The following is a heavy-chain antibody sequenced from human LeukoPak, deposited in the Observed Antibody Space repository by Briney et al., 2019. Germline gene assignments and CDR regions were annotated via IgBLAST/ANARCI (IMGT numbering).Heavy chain of an antibody. J-gene: IGHJ4*02. CDR1: GYTLTELS. V-gene: IGHV1-24*01. CDR2: FDPEDGET. Sequence: ASVKVSCKVSGYTLTELSMHWVRQAPGKGLEWMGGFDPEDGETIYAQKFQGRVTITRDTSASTAYMELSSLRSEDTAVFYCARDHYDSSGYTNRFDYWGQGTLVTVPS. D-gene: IGHD3-22*01. CDR3: ARDHYDSSGYTNRFDY.